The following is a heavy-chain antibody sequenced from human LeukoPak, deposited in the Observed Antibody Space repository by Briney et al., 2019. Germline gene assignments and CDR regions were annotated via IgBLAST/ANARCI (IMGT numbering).Heavy chain of an antibody. V-gene: IGHV4-38-2*02. CDR1: GYSISSGYY. CDR3: ARSYSDYRYYYYYMDV. J-gene: IGHJ6*03. D-gene: IGHD4-11*01. Sequence: SETLSLTCTVSGYSISSGYYWGWIRQPPGEGLEWIGSIYHSGSTYYNPSLKSRVTISVDTSKNQFSLKLSSVTAADTAVYYCARSYSDYRYYYYYMDVWGKGTTVTISS. CDR2: IYHSGST.